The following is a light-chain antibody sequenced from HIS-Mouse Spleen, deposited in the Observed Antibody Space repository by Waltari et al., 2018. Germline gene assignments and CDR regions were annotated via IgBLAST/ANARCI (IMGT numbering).Light chain of an antibody. J-gene: IGKJ3*01. Sequence: DIVMTQSPDSLAVSLGERATINCQSRQSVLYSSNNKNDLAWYQQKPGQPPKLLIYWASTRESGVPDRFSGSGSGTDFTLTISSLQAEDVAVYYCQQYYSTPFTFGPGTKVDIK. CDR3: QQYYSTPFT. CDR1: QSVLYSSNNKND. CDR2: WAS. V-gene: IGKV4-1*01.